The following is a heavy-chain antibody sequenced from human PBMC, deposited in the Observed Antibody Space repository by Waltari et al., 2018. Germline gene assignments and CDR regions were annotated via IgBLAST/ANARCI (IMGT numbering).Heavy chain of an antibody. J-gene: IGHJ4*02. CDR3: ARGYGSGSYLPYFDY. D-gene: IGHD3-10*01. CDR2: INHSGST. CDR1: GGSLSGYY. V-gene: IGHV4-34*01. Sequence: QVQLQQWGAGLLKPSETLSLTCAVYGGSLSGYYWSWIRQPPGKGLEWIGEINHSGSTNYNPSLKSRVTISVDTSKNQFSLKLSSVTAADTAVYYCARGYGSGSYLPYFDYWGQGTLVTVSS.